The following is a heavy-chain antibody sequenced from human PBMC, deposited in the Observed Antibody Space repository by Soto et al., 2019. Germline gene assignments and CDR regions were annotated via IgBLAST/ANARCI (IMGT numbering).Heavy chain of an antibody. V-gene: IGHV2-5*02. Sequence: QITLKESGPTLVKPTQTLTLTCTFSGFSLSTSGVGVGWIRQPPGKALELIALIYWDDDKRYSPSLKSRLTITKDTSKNQVVLTMTNMDPMDTATYYCAHKGVRQCGEFSYRRFDCWGQGTLVTVSS. D-gene: IGHD3-10*01. J-gene: IGHJ4*02. CDR1: GFSLSTSGVG. CDR3: AHKGVRQCGEFSYRRFDC. CDR2: IYWDDDK.